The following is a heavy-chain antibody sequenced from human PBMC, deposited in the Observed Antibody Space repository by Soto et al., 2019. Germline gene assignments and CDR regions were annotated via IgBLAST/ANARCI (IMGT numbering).Heavy chain of an antibody. CDR3: ARDRGTNTFDY. CDR2: IKEDGSET. V-gene: IGHV3-7*01. CDR1: GFTFSTSW. J-gene: IGHJ4*02. Sequence: EVQLVESGGGLVQPGGSLRLSCAASGFTFSTSWMTWVRQAPGKGLEWVANIKEDGSETYYLDSVKGRFTVSKDNAKNSLYLQMNSLRAEDTAVYYCARDRGTNTFDYWGQGTLVTVSS.